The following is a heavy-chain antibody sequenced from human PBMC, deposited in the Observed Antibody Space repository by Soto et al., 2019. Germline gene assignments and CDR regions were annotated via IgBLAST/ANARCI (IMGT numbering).Heavy chain of an antibody. CDR3: ARKYYYDSSGLYYFDY. CDR2: IDWDEDK. D-gene: IGHD3-22*01. CDR1: GFSLSTSGMW. J-gene: IGHJ4*02. V-gene: IGHV2-70*20. Sequence: SCTTLVNPTQTLTLTCTFSGFSLSTSGMWVSWVRQPPGKALEWLALIDWDEDKYYSTSLKTRLTISKDTSKNQVVLTMTNMDPVDTATYCGARKYYYDSSGLYYFDYWGQGTLDTVSS.